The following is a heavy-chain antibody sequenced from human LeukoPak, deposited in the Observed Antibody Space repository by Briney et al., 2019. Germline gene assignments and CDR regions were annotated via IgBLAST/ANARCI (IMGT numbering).Heavy chain of an antibody. J-gene: IGHJ5*02. CDR1: GYRFSSYW. D-gene: IGHD4/OR15-4a*01. V-gene: IGHV5-51*01. CDR3: AATTANYFDP. CDR2: IYISDSDT. Sequence: GESLKISCKGSGYRFSSYWIGWVRQMPGKGLEWMGLIYISDSDTRYSPSFQGQVTISVDKSINTAYLRWSSLKASDTAIYYCAATTANYFDPWGQGTLVTVSS.